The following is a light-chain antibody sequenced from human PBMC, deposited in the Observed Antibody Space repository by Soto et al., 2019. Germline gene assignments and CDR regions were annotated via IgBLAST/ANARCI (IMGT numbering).Light chain of an antibody. CDR2: EVS. CDR1: SSDVGGYTY. V-gene: IGLV2-14*01. J-gene: IGLJ3*02. CDR3: SSYTSSSTLV. Sequence: QSALTQPASVSGSPGQSITISCTGTSSDVGGYTYVSWYQQHPGKAPKLIISEVSNRPSGVSHRFSGSESGNTASLTISGLQAADEADYYCSSYTSSSTLVFGGGTKLTVL.